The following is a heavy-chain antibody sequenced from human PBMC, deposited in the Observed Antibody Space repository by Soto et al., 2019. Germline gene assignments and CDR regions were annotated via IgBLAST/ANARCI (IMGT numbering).Heavy chain of an antibody. CDR1: GGSITTNVYC. Sequence: ASETLSLTCTVSGGSITTNVYCWAWIRQPPGKGLEWIGSASYSGTTYYNPSLKSRVTISPDTSKNQFSLTLSSVTAADTALYYCARLTEDLSGIAPEYWGQGTLVTVSS. CDR3: ARLTEDLSGIAPEY. V-gene: IGHV4-39*01. CDR2: ASYSGTT. D-gene: IGHD2-15*01. J-gene: IGHJ4*02.